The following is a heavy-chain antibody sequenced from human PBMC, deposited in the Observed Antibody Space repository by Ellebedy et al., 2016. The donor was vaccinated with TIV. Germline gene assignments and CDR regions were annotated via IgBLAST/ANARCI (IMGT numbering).Heavy chain of an antibody. Sequence: SETLSLXCAVYGASFSHYYWTWIRQSPGKGLEWIGEINHSGSTNFNPSLKSRVTISVDRSKNQFSLKVNSVTAADTAVYYCARTDLRYGMDVWGQGTTVTVS. V-gene: IGHV4-34*01. D-gene: IGHD3/OR15-3a*01. CDR2: INHSGST. J-gene: IGHJ6*02. CDR1: GASFSHYY. CDR3: ARTDLRYGMDV.